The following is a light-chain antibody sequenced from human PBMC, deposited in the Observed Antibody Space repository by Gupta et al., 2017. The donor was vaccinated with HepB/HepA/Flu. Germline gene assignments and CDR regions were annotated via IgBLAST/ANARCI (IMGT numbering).Light chain of an antibody. V-gene: IGLV1-47*01. Sequence: QSVLTQPPSASGTPGQRGTISCSGSSSNIGSNYVYCYQQLPGTAPKLLIYRNNQRPSGVPYRFSGSKSGTSASLAISGLRSEDEADYYCAAWDDRLSGYVFGTGTKVTVL. CDR3: AAWDDRLSGYV. CDR2: RNN. J-gene: IGLJ1*01. CDR1: SSNIGSNY.